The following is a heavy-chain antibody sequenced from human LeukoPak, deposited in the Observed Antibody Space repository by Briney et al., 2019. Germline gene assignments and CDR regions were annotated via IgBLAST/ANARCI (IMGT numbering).Heavy chain of an antibody. CDR3: ARGIDSSYYGY. D-gene: IGHD3-22*01. CDR2: IYYSGST. Sequence: SQTLSLTCTVSGGSISSGDYYWSWIRQPPGKGLEWIGYIYYSGSTYYNPSLKSRVTISVDTSKNQSSLKLSSVTAADTAVYYCARGIDSSYYGYWGQGTLVTVSS. V-gene: IGHV4-30-4*08. J-gene: IGHJ4*02. CDR1: GGSISSGDYY.